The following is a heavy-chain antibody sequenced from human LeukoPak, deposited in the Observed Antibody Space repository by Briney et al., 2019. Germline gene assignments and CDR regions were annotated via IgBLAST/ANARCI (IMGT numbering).Heavy chain of an antibody. CDR3: ARQAVARDFDY. V-gene: IGHV3-48*03. J-gene: IGHJ4*02. D-gene: IGHD4-23*01. Sequence: GGSLRLSCAASGFTFSSCEMNWVRQAPGKGLEWVSYISSSGSTIYYADSVKGRFTISRDNAKNSLYLQMNSLRAEDTAVYYCARQAVARDFDYWGQGTLVTVSS. CDR2: ISSSGSTI. CDR1: GFTFSSCE.